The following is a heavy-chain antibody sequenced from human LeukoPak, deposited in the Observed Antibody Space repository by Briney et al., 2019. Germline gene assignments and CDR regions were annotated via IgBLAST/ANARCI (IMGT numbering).Heavy chain of an antibody. Sequence: ASVKVSCKASGYTFTSYYMHWVRQAPGQGLEWMGIINPSGGSTSYAQKFQGRVTITADKSTSTAYMELSSLRSEDTAVYYCARDRIPYSSSSGFDPWGQGTLVTVSS. J-gene: IGHJ5*02. CDR3: ARDRIPYSSSSGFDP. CDR1: GYTFTSYY. V-gene: IGHV1-46*01. D-gene: IGHD6-6*01. CDR2: INPSGGST.